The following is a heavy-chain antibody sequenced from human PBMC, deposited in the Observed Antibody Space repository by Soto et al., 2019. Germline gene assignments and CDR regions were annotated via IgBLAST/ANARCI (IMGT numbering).Heavy chain of an antibody. CDR2: INSDGTSA. V-gene: IGHV3-74*01. Sequence: PGGSLRLSCAASGFTSSSYWMHWVRQAPGKGLVWVSLINSDGTSATYADSVKGRFTISRDNAKSTLYLQMHSLRAEDTAVYYCATGYSNSRHNWFDPWGKGTLVPVSS. CDR1: GFTSSSYW. D-gene: IGHD6-13*01. J-gene: IGHJ5*02. CDR3: ATGYSNSRHNWFDP.